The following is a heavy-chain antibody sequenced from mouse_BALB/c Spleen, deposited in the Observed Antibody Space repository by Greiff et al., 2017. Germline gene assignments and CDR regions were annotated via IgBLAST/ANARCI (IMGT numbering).Heavy chain of an antibody. J-gene: IGHJ3*01. CDR3: TRAGKVRAWFAY. CDR1: GYTFTSYY. Sequence: VQLQQSGAELVKPGASVKLSCKASGYTFTSYYMYWVKQRPGQGLEWIGEINPSNGGTNFNEKFKSKATLTVDKSSSTAYMQLSSLTSEDSAVYYCTRAGKVRAWFAYWGQGTLVTVSA. V-gene: IGHV1S81*02. CDR2: INPSNGGT.